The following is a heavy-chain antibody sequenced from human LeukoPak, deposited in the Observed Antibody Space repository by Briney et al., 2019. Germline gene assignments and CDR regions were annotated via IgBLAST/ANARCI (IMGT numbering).Heavy chain of an antibody. D-gene: IGHD3-9*01. Sequence: SETLSLTCIVSGDSISSYYWSWIRQPPGKGLEWIGYIYYSGSTNYNPSLKSRVTISVDTSKNQFSLKLSSVTAADTAVYYCARVLTPETHYDILTGYSAFDYWGQGTLVTVSS. CDR2: IYYSGST. CDR1: GDSISSYY. J-gene: IGHJ4*02. V-gene: IGHV4-59*08. CDR3: ARVLTPETHYDILTGYSAFDY.